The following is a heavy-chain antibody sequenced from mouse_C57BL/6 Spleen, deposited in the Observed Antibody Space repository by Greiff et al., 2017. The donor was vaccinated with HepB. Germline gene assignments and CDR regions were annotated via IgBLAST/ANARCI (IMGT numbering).Heavy chain of an antibody. CDR3: ARMCNFWGFAY. D-gene: IGHD2-1*01. J-gene: IGHJ3*01. V-gene: IGHV1-9*01. CDR1: GYTFTGYW. Sequence: QVQLLQSGAELMKPGASVKLSCKAPGYTFTGYWIEWVTQRPGHGLEWIGEILPGSGSTNYNEKFKGKATFTADTSSNTAYMQLSSLTTEDSATYYCARMCNFWGFAYWGQGTLVTVSS. CDR2: ILPGSGST.